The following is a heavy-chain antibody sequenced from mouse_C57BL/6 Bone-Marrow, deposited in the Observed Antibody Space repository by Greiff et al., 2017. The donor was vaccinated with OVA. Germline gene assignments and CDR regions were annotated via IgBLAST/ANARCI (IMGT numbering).Heavy chain of an antibody. CDR3: ARGDVLLRPDFDY. CDR1: GYTFTSYW. Sequence: QVQLQQPGAELVKPGASVKLSCKASGYTFTSYWMHWVKQRPGQGLEWIGMIHPNSGSTNYNEKFKSKATLTVDKASSTAYMQLISLTSEDSAVEYCARGDVLLRPDFDYWGQGTAPTVSS. J-gene: IGHJ2*01. D-gene: IGHD1-1*01. V-gene: IGHV1-64*01. CDR2: IHPNSGST.